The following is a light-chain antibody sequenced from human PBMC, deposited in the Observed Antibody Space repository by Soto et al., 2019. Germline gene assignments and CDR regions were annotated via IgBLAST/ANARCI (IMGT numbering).Light chain of an antibody. CDR1: SSDVGGYNY. Sequence: QSVLTQPASVSGSPGQSITISCTRTSSDVGGYNYVSWYQQHPGKAPKLMIYDVSNRPSGVSNRFSGSKSGNTASLTISGLQAEDEADYYCSSYTSSRYVFGTGTKVTVL. V-gene: IGLV2-14*01. CDR3: SSYTSSRYV. J-gene: IGLJ1*01. CDR2: DVS.